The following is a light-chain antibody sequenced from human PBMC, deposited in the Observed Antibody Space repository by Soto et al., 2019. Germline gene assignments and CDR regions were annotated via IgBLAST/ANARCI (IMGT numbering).Light chain of an antibody. Sequence: IVMTQSPATLSVSPGERATLSCRASQSVGRSLAWYQQKPGQAPRLLIYGTSARATGIPATFSGSGSGTDFTLTISSLQSEDFAIYYCQQYDNWPSVTFGGGTTVEIK. V-gene: IGKV3-15*01. CDR3: QQYDNWPSVT. J-gene: IGKJ4*01. CDR1: QSVGRS. CDR2: GTS.